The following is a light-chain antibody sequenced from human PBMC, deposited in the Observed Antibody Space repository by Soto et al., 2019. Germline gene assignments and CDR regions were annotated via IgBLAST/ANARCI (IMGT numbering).Light chain of an antibody. V-gene: IGKV2-28*01. Sequence: DIVMTQSPLSLPVTPGEPASISCRSSQSLLHSNGYNYLDWYLQKPGQSPQLLIYLGSNRSSGVPDRFSGSGSGTDFTLKISRVEGEEVGVYYCMQALQTPPTFGQGARLEIK. J-gene: IGKJ5*01. CDR3: MQALQTPPT. CDR2: LGS. CDR1: QSLLHSNGYNY.